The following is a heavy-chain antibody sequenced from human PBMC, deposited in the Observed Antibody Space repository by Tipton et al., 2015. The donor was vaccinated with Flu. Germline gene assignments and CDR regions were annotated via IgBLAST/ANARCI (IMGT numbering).Heavy chain of an antibody. Sequence: SLRLSCVASGFTFSSYAMSWVRQAPGKGLEWVSAISGSGGSTYYADSVKGRFTISRDNSKNTLYLQMNSLRAEDTAVYYCAKGPSGSYYNFDYWGQGTLVTVSS. J-gene: IGHJ4*02. CDR1: GFTFSSYA. V-gene: IGHV3-23*01. D-gene: IGHD1-26*01. CDR3: AKGPSGSYYNFDY. CDR2: ISGSGGST.